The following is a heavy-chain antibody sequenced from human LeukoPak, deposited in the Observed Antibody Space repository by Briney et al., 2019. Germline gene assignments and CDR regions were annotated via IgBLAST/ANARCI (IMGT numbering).Heavy chain of an antibody. CDR3: ARGDHYYDSSGAHFDY. CDR2: IYHSGST. V-gene: IGHV4-30-2*01. J-gene: IGHJ4*02. Sequence: SQTLSLTCAVSGGSISSGGYSWSWIRQPPGKGLEWIGYIYHSGSTYYNPPLKSRVTISVDRSKNQFSLKLSSVPAADTAVYYCARGDHYYDSSGAHFDYWGQGTLVTVSS. CDR1: GGSISSGGYS. D-gene: IGHD3-22*01.